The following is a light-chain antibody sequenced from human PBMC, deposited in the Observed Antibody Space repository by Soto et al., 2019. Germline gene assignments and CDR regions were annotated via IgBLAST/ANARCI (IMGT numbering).Light chain of an antibody. V-gene: IGKV3-11*01. CDR3: QQRSDWPRT. J-gene: IGKJ1*01. CDR1: QSVSSY. CDR2: DAS. Sequence: EIVLTQSPATLSLSPGERATLSCRARQSVSSYLAWYQQNPGQAPRLLLYDASNRATGIPARFSGSGSGTDFTLTISSLEPEDFAVYYCQQRSDWPRTFGQGTKVDIK.